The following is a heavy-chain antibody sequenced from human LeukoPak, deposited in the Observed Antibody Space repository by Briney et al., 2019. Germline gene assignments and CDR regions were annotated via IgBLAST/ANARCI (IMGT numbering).Heavy chain of an antibody. D-gene: IGHD6-13*01. V-gene: IGHV1-69*06. J-gene: IGHJ5*02. Sequence: ASVKVSCTASGGTFSSYAISWVRQAPGQGLEWMGGIIPIFGTANYAQKFQGRVTITADKSTSTAYMELSSLRSEDTAVYYCANLQGDSSSYHLDEAWGQGTLVTVSS. CDR1: GGTFSSYA. CDR3: ANLQGDSSSYHLDEA. CDR2: IIPIFGTA.